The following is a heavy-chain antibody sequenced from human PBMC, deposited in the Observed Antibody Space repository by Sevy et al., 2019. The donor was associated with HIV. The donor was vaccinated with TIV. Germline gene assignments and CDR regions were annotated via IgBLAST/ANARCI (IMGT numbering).Heavy chain of an antibody. CDR1: GYTFSSYG. Sequence: ASVKVSCKASGYTFSSYGISWVRQAPGQGLEWMGWISDYNGYTNYAHKFQGRVTMSTETSTRTAYMELMSLRSDDTAVYFCAREGYYYRSGTYSPPNYYGMDVWGQGTAVTVSS. CDR3: AREGYYYRSGTYSPPNYYGMDV. CDR2: ISDYNGYT. J-gene: IGHJ6*02. V-gene: IGHV1-18*01. D-gene: IGHD3-10*01.